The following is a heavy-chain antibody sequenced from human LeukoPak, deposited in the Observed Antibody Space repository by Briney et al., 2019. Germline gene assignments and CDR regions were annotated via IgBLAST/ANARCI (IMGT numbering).Heavy chain of an antibody. CDR2: ISHDGNKK. Sequence: GGSLRPSCTASGFTFGDYAMSWVRQAPGKGLEWVAFISHDGNKKYYADSVKGRFTVSRDSSKSTLFLQMDSLRRDDTAVYYCARDIRVRYMPMVRAVEYYQYHAMDVWGQGTTVTVYS. V-gene: IGHV3-30*04. J-gene: IGHJ6*02. D-gene: IGHD3-10*01. CDR3: ARDIRVRYMPMVRAVEYYQYHAMDV. CDR1: GFTFGDYA.